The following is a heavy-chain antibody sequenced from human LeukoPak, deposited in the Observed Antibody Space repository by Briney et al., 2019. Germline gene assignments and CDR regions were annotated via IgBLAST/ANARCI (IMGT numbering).Heavy chain of an antibody. V-gene: IGHV4-61*02. Sequence: SQTLSLTCTVSGGSISSGSYYWSWIRQPAGKGLEWIGRIYTSGSTNYNPSLKSRVTISVDTSKNQFSLKLSSVTAADTAVYYCARAPYRGGDCFAPTHWGQGTLVTVSS. J-gene: IGHJ4*02. CDR3: ARAPYRGGDCFAPTH. CDR1: GGSISSGSYY. CDR2: IYTSGST. D-gene: IGHD2-21*02.